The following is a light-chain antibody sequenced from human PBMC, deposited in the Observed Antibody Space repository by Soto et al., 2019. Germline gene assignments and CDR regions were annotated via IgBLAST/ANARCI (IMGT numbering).Light chain of an antibody. CDR2: GAS. J-gene: IGKJ2*01. V-gene: IGKV3-20*01. CDR1: QSVSKSY. CDR3: QQCGGSLYT. Sequence: EIVLTQSPGTLSLSPGERANLSCRASQSVSKSYLAWYQQKPGQAPRLLIYGASSRATGIPDRFSGSGSGTDFTLTISRLEPEDFAVYYCQQCGGSLYTFGQGTKLEIK.